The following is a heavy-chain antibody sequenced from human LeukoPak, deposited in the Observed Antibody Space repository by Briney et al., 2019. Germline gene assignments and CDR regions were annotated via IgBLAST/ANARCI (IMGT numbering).Heavy chain of an antibody. J-gene: IGHJ3*02. CDR2: ISYDGSYK. V-gene: IGHV3-30*03. CDR1: GFTFSYFG. D-gene: IGHD3-16*01. CDR3: ASWDPQLGDAFDI. Sequence: GGSLRLSCAASGFTFSYFGMSWVRQSPGKGLEWMALISYDGSYKDFADSVQGRFTISRDNSKNTLYLQMNSLRPEDTAVYYCASWDPQLGDAFDIWGQGTMVTVSS.